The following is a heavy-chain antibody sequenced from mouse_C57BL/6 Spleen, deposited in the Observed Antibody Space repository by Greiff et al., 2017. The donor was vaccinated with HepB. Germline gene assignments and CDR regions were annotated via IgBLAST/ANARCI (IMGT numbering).Heavy chain of an antibody. J-gene: IGHJ4*01. CDR2: IDPCDSYT. Sequence: QVQLQQPGAELVMPGASVKLSCKASGYTFTSYWMHWVKQRPGQGLEWIGEIDPCDSYTNYNQKFKGKSTLTVDKSSSTAYMQLSSLTSEDSAVYYCARSGPYYSNFFYAMDYWGQGTSVTVSS. CDR3: ARSGPYYSNFFYAMDY. V-gene: IGHV1-69*01. D-gene: IGHD2-5*01. CDR1: GYTFTSYW.